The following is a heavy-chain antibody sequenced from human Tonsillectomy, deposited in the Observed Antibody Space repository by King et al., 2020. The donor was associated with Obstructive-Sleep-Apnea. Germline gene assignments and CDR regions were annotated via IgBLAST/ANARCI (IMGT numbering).Heavy chain of an antibody. CDR1: GGSLSNYY. D-gene: IGHD6-13*01. CDR2: FFYIGST. Sequence: QLQESGPGLVKPSETLSLTCTVSGGSLSNYYWSWIRQPPGKGLEGIGYFFYIGSTNYNPSLKSRVTISVDTSKNQFSLKLSSVTAADTAVYYCARDRVAATLGAFYIWGQGTMVTVSS. CDR3: ARDRVAATLGAFYI. V-gene: IGHV4-59*01. J-gene: IGHJ3*02.